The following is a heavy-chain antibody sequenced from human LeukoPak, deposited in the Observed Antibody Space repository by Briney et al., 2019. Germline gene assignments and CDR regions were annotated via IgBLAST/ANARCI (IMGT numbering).Heavy chain of an antibody. CDR1: GGSLHSYY. Sequence: NPSETPSLTCTVSGGSLHSYYWSWIRQPAGGGLEYIGRIYTTGYSDFNPSLQSRVAMFIDTSKNQFSVTLRSVTAADTAVYYCARISVAGPWFDSWGQGTLVTVSS. CDR2: IYTTGYS. V-gene: IGHV4-4*07. D-gene: IGHD6-19*01. J-gene: IGHJ5*01. CDR3: ARISVAGPWFDS.